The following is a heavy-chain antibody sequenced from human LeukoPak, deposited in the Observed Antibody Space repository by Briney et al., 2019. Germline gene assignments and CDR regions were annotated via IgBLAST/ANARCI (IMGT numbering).Heavy chain of an antibody. CDR2: IYPGDSDT. CDR3: MRQQIYGIYYYYMDV. V-gene: IGHV5-51*01. J-gene: IGHJ6*03. D-gene: IGHD4-17*01. Sequence: GESLKISCKTSGYSFPSYWIGWVRQMPGKGLEWMGIIYPGDSDTRYSPSFQGQVTISADKSISTAYLQWSSLKASDTAIYYCMRQQIYGIYYYYMDVWGKGTTVTVSS. CDR1: GYSFPSYW.